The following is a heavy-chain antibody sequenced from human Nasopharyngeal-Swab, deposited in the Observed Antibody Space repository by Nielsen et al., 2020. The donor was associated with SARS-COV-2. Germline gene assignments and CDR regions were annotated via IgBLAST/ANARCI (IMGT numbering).Heavy chain of an antibody. D-gene: IGHD5-12*01. CDR3: AKDRDSGDDSEEYYHYYGMDV. CDR2: ISVSGDYT. Sequence: GGSLRLSCAASGFTFADYAMTWVRQTPGRGLEWVATISVSGDYTYYAASAKGRFSISRENSKSTLYLQMNSLRAEDTAVYYCAKDRDSGDDSEEYYHYYGMDVWGQGAPVTVSS. V-gene: IGHV3-23*01. CDR1: GFTFADYA. J-gene: IGHJ6*02.